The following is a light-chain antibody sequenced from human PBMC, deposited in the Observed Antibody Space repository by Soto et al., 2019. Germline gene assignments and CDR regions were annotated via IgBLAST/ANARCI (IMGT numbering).Light chain of an antibody. J-gene: IGKJ5*01. CDR3: QQYTNAHGIT. CDR2: AAS. V-gene: IGKV3-20*01. Sequence: PGERATLSCRASQGVGNRYLAWYQQRTGQAPSLLIYAASSRATGVPDRFSGSGSGTDFTLTISRLEPENFAVYYCQQYTNAHGITFGQGTRLEIK. CDR1: QGVGNRY.